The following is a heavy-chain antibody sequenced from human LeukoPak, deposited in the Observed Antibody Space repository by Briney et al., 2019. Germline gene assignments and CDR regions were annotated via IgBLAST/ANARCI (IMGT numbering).Heavy chain of an antibody. J-gene: IGHJ6*03. Sequence: PGGSLRLSCSASGSTFSSYAMNWVRQAPGKGLEWVSSITTGSTYMYYADSVRGRFTISRDNAKNSLYLQMSSLRADDTAVYYYYHMDVWGKGTMVTVSS. CDR2: ITTGSTYM. CDR3: YHMDV. V-gene: IGHV3-21*01. CDR1: GSTFSSYA.